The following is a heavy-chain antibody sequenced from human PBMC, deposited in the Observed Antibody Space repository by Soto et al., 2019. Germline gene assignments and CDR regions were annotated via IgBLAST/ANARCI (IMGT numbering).Heavy chain of an antibody. CDR3: ARDHHRYSGYDYVDY. CDR2: ISSSSSYT. V-gene: IGHV3-21*05. J-gene: IGHJ4*02. D-gene: IGHD5-12*01. Sequence: GGSLRLSCAASGFTFISYAMTWVRQAPGKGLEWVSYISSSSSYTNYADSVKGRFTISRDNAKNSLYLQMNSLRAEDTALYYCARDHHRYSGYDYVDYWGQGTLVTVSS. CDR1: GFTFISYA.